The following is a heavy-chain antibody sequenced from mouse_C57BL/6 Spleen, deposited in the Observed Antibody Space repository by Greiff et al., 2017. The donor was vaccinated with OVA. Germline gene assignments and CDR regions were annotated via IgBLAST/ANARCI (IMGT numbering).Heavy chain of an antibody. Sequence: QVHVKQPGAELVKPGASVKMSCTASGYTFTSYWITWVKQRPGQGLEWIGDLYPGRGSPNYNEKFKSKATLTVDTSSSTAYMQRSSLTSEDSAVYYCARDGKDWYFDVWGKGTTVTVSS. J-gene: IGHJ1*03. V-gene: IGHV1-55*01. D-gene: IGHD2-1*01. CDR2: LYPGRGSP. CDR3: ARDGKDWYFDV. CDR1: GYTFTSYW.